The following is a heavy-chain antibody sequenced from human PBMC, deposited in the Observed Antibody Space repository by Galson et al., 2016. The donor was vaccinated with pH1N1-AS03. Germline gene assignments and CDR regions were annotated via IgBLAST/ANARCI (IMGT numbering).Heavy chain of an antibody. CDR3: AREGIVAQFMEWYLFY. Sequence: SVKVSCKASGYRFKDYAINWVRQAPGQGPEWMGWINTNTGDTKLAQGLAGRFVFSLDASVSTAYLQLTSLKAEDTAIYYCAREGIVAQFMEWYLFYWGQGTQLTVSS. CDR2: INTNTGDT. CDR1: GYRFKDYA. V-gene: IGHV7-4-1*02. J-gene: IGHJ4*02. D-gene: IGHD3-3*01.